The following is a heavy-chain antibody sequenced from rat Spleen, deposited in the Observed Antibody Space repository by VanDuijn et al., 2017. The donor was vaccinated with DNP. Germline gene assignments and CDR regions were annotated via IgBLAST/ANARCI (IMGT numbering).Heavy chain of an antibody. CDR3: IRRTVVTGAMDA. V-gene: IGHV5-31*01. CDR1: GFTFNNYW. D-gene: IGHD1-1*01. J-gene: IGHJ4*01. Sequence: EVQLVESGGGLVQPGGSLKLSCLASGFTFNNYWMTWIRQVPGKGLAWVASITSSGGSTYYRDSVKGRFTISRDNAQSTLDLQMNSLRSEDTATYYCIRRTVVTGAMDAWGQGTAVAVSS. CDR2: ITSSGGST.